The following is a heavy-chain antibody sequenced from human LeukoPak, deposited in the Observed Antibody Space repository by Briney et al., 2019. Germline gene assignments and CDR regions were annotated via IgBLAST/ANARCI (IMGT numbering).Heavy chain of an antibody. CDR3: ARDRRYCSGGSCYFDYFFDY. J-gene: IGHJ4*02. Sequence: GGSLRLSCAASGFTFNSYAVHWVRQAPGKGLEWVAVISYDGSINFYAASVKGRFTISRDNSKNTLYLQMNSLRAEDTALYFCARDRRYCSGGSCYFDYFFDYWGQGTLVTVSS. D-gene: IGHD2-15*01. CDR1: GFTFNSYA. CDR2: ISYDGSIN. V-gene: IGHV3-30-3*01.